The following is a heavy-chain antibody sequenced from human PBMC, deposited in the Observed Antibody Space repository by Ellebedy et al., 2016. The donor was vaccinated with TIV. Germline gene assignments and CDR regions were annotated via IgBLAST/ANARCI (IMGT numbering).Heavy chain of an antibody. CDR1: GYTFTSYS. D-gene: IGHD3-9*01. V-gene: IGHV1-46*04. CDR2: INPSGGSA. J-gene: IGHJ4*02. Sequence: ASVKVSCKPSGYTFTSYSMHWVRQPPGQGLEWMGIINPSGGSASYAQKLQGRVTMTRDTSTRTVYMELCRLRFEDTAVYYCARDGMTGLDYWGQGTLVTVSS. CDR3: ARDGMTGLDY.